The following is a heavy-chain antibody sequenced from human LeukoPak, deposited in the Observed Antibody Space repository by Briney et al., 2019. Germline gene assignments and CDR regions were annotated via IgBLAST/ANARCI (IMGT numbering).Heavy chain of an antibody. CDR1: GFTFSDSY. V-gene: IGHV3-11*01. CDR2: ISGGSGFV. D-gene: IGHD4-17*01. CDR3: AKRSTVTTFRYLDC. Sequence: PGGPLRLSCAASGFTFSDSYMTWIRQAPGKGLECVAYISGGSGFVSHADSVKGRFTISRDNAKNSLYLQMNSLRLDDTAVYYCAKRSTVTTFRYLDCWGQGILVTVSS. J-gene: IGHJ4*02.